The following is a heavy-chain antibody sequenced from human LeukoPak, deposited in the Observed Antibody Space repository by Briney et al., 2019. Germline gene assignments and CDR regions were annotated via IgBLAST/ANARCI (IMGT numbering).Heavy chain of an antibody. D-gene: IGHD3-22*01. J-gene: IGHJ3*02. CDR3: ASEYKYDSSGANAFDI. V-gene: IGHV1-2*02. Sequence: ASVKVSCKSSGYTFTGHYIHWVRQAPGQGLEWMGWIHPNTGGTKYAQKFQGRVTMTRDTSSSTAYMELSSLRSADTAVYYCASEYKYDSSGANAFDIWGQGTMVTVSS. CDR2: IHPNTGGT. CDR1: GYTFTGHY.